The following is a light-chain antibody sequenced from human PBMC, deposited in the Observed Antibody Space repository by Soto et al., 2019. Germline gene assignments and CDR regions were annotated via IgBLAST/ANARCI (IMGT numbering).Light chain of an antibody. CDR2: GAS. CDR3: QQYASSYT. CDR1: QSVSSSY. J-gene: IGKJ2*01. Sequence: EIVLTQSPGTLSLSPGERATLSCRASQSVSSSYLAWYQQKPGQAPRLLIYGASSRATGIPDRFSGSGSGTDFTLTFSRLEPEDFAVYYCQQYASSYTFGQGTKLEIK. V-gene: IGKV3-20*01.